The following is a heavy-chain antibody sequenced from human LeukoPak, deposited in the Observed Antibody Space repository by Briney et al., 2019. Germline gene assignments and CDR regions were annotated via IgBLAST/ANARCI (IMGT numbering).Heavy chain of an antibody. CDR1: GFTFSSYA. Sequence: GGSLRLSCAASGFTFSSYAMSWVRQAPGKGLEWVSFISTSSSYIHNADSVKGRFTISRDNAENSLYLQMNSLRAEDTAVYYCARAAIAAARIYYYMDVWGKGTTVTVPS. D-gene: IGHD6-13*01. V-gene: IGHV3-21*01. J-gene: IGHJ6*03. CDR2: ISTSSSYI. CDR3: ARAAIAAARIYYYMDV.